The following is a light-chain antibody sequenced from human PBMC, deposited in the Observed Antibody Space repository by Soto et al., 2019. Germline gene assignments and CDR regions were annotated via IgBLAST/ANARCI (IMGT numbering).Light chain of an antibody. CDR1: QSVFSN. CDR3: QQCNSWPLT. V-gene: IGKV3-15*01. Sequence: EIVMTQSPVTLSVSPGERVTLSCRASQSVFSNLAWYQQRPGQAPRLLIYGASNRATGIPARFSGSGSGTECTLTLSSLQSEDFAVYYCQQCNSWPLTFGQGTKVEIK. CDR2: GAS. J-gene: IGKJ1*01.